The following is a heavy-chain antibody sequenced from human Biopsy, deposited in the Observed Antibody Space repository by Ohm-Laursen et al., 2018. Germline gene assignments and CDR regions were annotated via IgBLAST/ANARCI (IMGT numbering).Heavy chain of an antibody. D-gene: IGHD3-10*01. CDR2: IIPTFDTP. V-gene: IGHV1-69*06. J-gene: IGHJ5*02. Sequence: SSVKVSCKASGGTFSSYVISWVRQAPGQGLEWMGRIIPTFDTPTYAPDFQGRVTFTADKSTGTAHLDLSCLRSEDTAIYYCAGGAAKGNPYDHWGQGTLVTVSS. CDR1: GGTFSSYV. CDR3: AGGAAKGNPYDH.